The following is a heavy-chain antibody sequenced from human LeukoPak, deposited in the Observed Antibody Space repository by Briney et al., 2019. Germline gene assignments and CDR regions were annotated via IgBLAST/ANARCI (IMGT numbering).Heavy chain of an antibody. J-gene: IGHJ6*03. V-gene: IGHV1-46*01. CDR1: GYTFTSYY. CDR2: INPSGGST. CDR3: ARGDQLVENYYYYYMDV. Sequence: ASVKVSCKASGYTFTSYYMHWVRRAPGQGLEWMGIINPSGGSTSYAQKFQGRVTMTRDMSTSTVYMELSSLRSEDTAVYYCARGDQLVENYYYYYMDVWGKGTTVTVSS. D-gene: IGHD2-2*01.